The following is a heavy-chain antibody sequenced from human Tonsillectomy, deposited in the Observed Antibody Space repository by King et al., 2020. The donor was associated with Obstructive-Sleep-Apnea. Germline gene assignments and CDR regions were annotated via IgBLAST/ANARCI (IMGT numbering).Heavy chain of an antibody. CDR1: GGSFSGYY. V-gene: IGHV4-34*01. D-gene: IGHD3-22*01. J-gene: IGHJ3*02. Sequence: VQLQQWGAGLLKPSETLSLSCAVYGGSFSGYYWSWIRQPPGKGLEWIGEINHSRSTNYNPSLKSRVTISVDTSKNLFSLNLSSVTAADTALYYCASSKYDTSGYNAFDIWGQGTMVTVSS. CDR3: ASSKYDTSGYNAFDI. CDR2: INHSRST.